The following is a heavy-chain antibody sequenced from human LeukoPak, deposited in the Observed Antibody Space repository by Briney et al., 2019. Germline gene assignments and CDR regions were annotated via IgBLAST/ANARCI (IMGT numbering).Heavy chain of an antibody. CDR1: GFTFSSYG. Sequence: GGFLRLSCAASGFTFSSYGMHWVRQAPGKGLEWVAAIRSDGSDKNYADSVKGRFTISRDNSKNTLYLQMNSLRAEDTAVYYCAKDAPGYYDVDYFDYWGQGTLVTVSS. CDR2: IRSDGSDK. D-gene: IGHD3-10*02. V-gene: IGHV3-33*06. J-gene: IGHJ4*02. CDR3: AKDAPGYYDVDYFDY.